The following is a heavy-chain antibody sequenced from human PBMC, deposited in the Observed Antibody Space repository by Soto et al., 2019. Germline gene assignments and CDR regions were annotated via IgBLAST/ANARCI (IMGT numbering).Heavy chain of an antibody. CDR1: GGSFSGYY. J-gene: IGHJ4*02. CDR2: INHSGST. D-gene: IGHD2-21*02. V-gene: IGHV4-34*01. CDR3: ARGPPQYCGGDCYSDY. Sequence: LSLTCAVDGGSFSGYYWSWIRHPPRKGLEWIGEINHSGSTNYNPSLKSRVTISVDTSKNQFSLKLSSVTAADTAVYYCARGPPQYCGGDCYSDYWGQGTLVTVSS.